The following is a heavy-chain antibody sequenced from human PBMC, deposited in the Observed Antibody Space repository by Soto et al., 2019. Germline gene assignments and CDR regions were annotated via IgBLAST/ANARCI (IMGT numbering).Heavy chain of an antibody. V-gene: IGHV1-69*13. CDR1: GDTFSTYT. Sequence: ASVKVSCKASGDTFSTYTITWVRQAPGQGLEWMGGIIPRSGTSNYAQKFQGRVTITADESTSTAYMELSSLRAEDTAVYYCARDPPYGSGTSQNYGMDVWGQGTTVTVSS. J-gene: IGHJ6*02. D-gene: IGHD3-10*01. CDR2: IIPRSGTS. CDR3: ARDPPYGSGTSQNYGMDV.